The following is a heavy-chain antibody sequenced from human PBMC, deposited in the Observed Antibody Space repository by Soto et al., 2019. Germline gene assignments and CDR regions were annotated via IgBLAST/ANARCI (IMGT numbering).Heavy chain of an antibody. Sequence: PSETLSLTFTVSGGSVGSCSYYWSWIRQPPGKGLEWIGYLYYSGSTNYNPSLKSRVTILLDTSKNQFSLKLTSVTAADTAVYYCARSRGKYYEISGYFDPWGQGTLVTVSS. CDR3: ARSRGKYYEISGYFDP. CDR1: GGSVGSCSYY. D-gene: IGHD3-3*01. J-gene: IGHJ5*02. V-gene: IGHV4-61*01. CDR2: LYYSGST.